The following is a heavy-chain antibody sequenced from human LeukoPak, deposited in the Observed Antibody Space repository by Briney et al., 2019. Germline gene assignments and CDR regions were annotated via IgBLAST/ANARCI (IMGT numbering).Heavy chain of an antibody. CDR2: IIPIFGTA. CDR3: ARDCTNGVCPVSYYGMDV. V-gene: IGHV1-69*01. D-gene: IGHD2-8*01. CDR1: GGTFSSYA. J-gene: IGHJ6*02. Sequence: GASVKVSCKASGGTFSSYAISWVRQAPGQGLEWMGGIIPIFGTANYAQKFQGRVTITADESTSTAYMELSSLRSEDTAVYYCARDCTNGVCPVSYYGMDVRGQGTTVTVSS.